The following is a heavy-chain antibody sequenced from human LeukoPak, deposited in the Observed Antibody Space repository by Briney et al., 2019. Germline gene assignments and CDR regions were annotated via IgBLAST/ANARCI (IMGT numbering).Heavy chain of an antibody. J-gene: IGHJ3*01. CDR2: IRYDGSQK. CDR3: ARAVAGTRNAFDL. D-gene: IGHD6-19*01. V-gene: IGHV3-30*02. Sequence: PGGSLRLSCAASGFTFSNAWMSWVRQAPGKGLEWVAFIRYDGSQKYADSVKGRFTVSRDNSKNTLYLQMNSLIAEDTAVYYCARAVAGTRNAFDLWGQGTMVTVSS. CDR1: GFTFSNAW.